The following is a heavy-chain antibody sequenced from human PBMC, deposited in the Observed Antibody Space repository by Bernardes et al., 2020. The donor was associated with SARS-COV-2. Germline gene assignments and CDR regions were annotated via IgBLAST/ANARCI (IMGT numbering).Heavy chain of an antibody. D-gene: IGHD5-12*01. J-gene: IGHJ4*02. CDR2: ISSSGSTI. Sequence: GSIRVPCAAAVFTFSSYEMNWVRPAPGKGLEWVSSISSSGSTIYYADSVKGRFTISRDNAKNSLYLQMNSLRAEDTAVYYCAREVATILNLDYWGQGTLVTVSS. V-gene: IGHV3-48*03. CDR1: VFTFSSYE. CDR3: AREVATILNLDY.